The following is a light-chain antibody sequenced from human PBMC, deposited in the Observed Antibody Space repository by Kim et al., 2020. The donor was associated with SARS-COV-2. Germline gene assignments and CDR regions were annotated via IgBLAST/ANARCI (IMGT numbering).Light chain of an antibody. CDR2: DVT. V-gene: IGLV2-14*03. CDR1: SSDVGGYNY. Sequence: QSALTQPASVSGSPGQSITISCTGTSSDVGGYNYVSWYQQHPGKAPKVMIYDVTKRPSGVSDRFSGSKSGNTASLTISGLQAEDEADYYCTSYTSSTILLFGGGTKLTVL. CDR3: TSYTSSTILL. J-gene: IGLJ3*02.